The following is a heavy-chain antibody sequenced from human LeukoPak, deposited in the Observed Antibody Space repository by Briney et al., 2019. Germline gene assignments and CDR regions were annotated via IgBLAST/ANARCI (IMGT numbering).Heavy chain of an antibody. J-gene: IGHJ4*02. D-gene: IGHD3-22*01. CDR1: GGTFSSYA. Sequence: ASVKVSCKASGGTFSSYAISWLGKAPGQGLEWMGRIIPILGIANYAQKFQGRVTITADKSTSTAYMELSSLRSEDTAVYYCARGDSSLGYWGQGTLVTVSS. V-gene: IGHV1-69*04. CDR3: ARGDSSLGY. CDR2: IIPILGIA.